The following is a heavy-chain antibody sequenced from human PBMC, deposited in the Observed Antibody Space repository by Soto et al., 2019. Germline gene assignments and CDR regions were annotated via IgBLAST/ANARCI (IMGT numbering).Heavy chain of an antibody. CDR1: GFRLRDYW. D-gene: IGHD2-2*01. Sequence: EVQLVESGGGLVQPGGSLRLSCAASGFRLRDYWMTWVRQAPGKGLEWVANIKQDGSEKYYVYSVKGRCTISRDDAKNSLYLQMNSLTTEDTAVYYCTRETSVDADWGQGTLVTVDS. CDR2: IKQDGSEK. CDR3: TRETSVDAD. J-gene: IGHJ4*02. V-gene: IGHV3-7*05.